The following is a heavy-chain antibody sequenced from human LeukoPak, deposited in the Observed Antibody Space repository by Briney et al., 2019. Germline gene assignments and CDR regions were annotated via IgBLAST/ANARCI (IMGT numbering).Heavy chain of an antibody. CDR2: IRSKANSYAT. V-gene: IGHV3-73*01. CDR3: TRHSSYYDSSGYYGY. D-gene: IGHD3-22*01. CDR1: GFTFCGSD. Sequence: PGGSLRLSCAASGFTFCGSDKHRVRQASGKGLEWVGRIRSKANSYATAYAASVKGRLTISRDDSKNTAYLQMNSLKTEDTAVYFCTRHSSYYDSSGYYGYWGQETLVTVSS. J-gene: IGHJ4*02.